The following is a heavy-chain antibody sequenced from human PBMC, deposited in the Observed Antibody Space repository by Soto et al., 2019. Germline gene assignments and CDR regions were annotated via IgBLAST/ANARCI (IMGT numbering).Heavy chain of an antibody. CDR3: ARESGEVGLLWFGELSNLRFDY. CDR1: GFTVSSYA. J-gene: IGHJ4*02. V-gene: IGHV3-30-3*01. CDR2: ISYDGSNK. D-gene: IGHD3-10*01. Sequence: GGSLRLSCADSGFTVSSYAMHWVRQAPGKGLEGVAVISYDGSNKYYADYVKGRFTISRDNSKNTLYLQMNSLRAEDTAVYYCARESGEVGLLWFGELSNLRFDYWGQGPLVPVSS.